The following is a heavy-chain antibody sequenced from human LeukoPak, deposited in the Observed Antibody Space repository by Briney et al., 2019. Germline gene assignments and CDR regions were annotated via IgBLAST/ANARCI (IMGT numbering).Heavy chain of an antibody. J-gene: IGHJ4*02. CDR3: ARTYDTSGFYVLGY. CDR2: INPNSGGT. Sequence: ASVKVSCKASGYTFTGYYMHWVRQAPGQGLEWMGWINPNSGGTNYAQKFQGRVTMTRDTSISTVYMELTRLKSDDTAVYYCARTYDTSGFYVLGYWGQGTLVTVSS. V-gene: IGHV1-2*02. CDR1: GYTFTGYY. D-gene: IGHD3-22*01.